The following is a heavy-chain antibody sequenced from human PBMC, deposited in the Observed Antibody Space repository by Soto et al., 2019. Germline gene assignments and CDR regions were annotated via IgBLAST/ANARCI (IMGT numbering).Heavy chain of an antibody. V-gene: IGHV4-34*01. CDR3: ARVHPLGATVTTATFYYYMDV. CDR1: GGSFSGYY. Sequence: SETLSLTCAVYGGSFSGYYWSWIRQPPRKGLEWIGEINHSGSTNYNPSLKSRVTISVDTSKNQFSLKLSSVTAADTAVYYCARVHPLGATVTTATFYYYMDVWGKGTTVTVSS. J-gene: IGHJ6*03. CDR2: INHSGST. D-gene: IGHD4-17*01.